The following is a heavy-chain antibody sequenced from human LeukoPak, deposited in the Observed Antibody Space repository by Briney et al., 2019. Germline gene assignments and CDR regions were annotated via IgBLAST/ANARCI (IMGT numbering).Heavy chain of an antibody. CDR2: ITSSSSNI. CDR3: ARDRGTVTTPFDY. CDR1: GFTFSSYG. J-gene: IGHJ4*02. Sequence: AGGSLRLSCAASGFTFSSYGMHWVRQAPGKGLEWVSYITSSSSNIYYADSVKGRFTISRDNAKNSLYLQMSSLRVEDTAVYYCARDRGTVTTPFDYWGQGTLVTVSS. D-gene: IGHD4-17*01. V-gene: IGHV3-48*01.